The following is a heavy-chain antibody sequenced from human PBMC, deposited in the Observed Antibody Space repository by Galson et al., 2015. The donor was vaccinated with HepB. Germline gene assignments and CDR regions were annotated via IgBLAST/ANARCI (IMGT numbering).Heavy chain of an antibody. V-gene: IGHV1-69*13. Sequence: SVKVSCKASGGTFSSYAISWVRQAPGQGLEWMGGIIPIFGTANYAQKFQGRVTITADESTSTAYMELSSLRSEDTAVYYCARDHRDYYDSSGYYYRLQYFQHWGQGTLVTVSS. CDR3: ARDHRDYYDSSGYYYRLQYFQH. CDR2: IIPIFGTA. J-gene: IGHJ1*01. CDR1: GGTFSSYA. D-gene: IGHD3-22*01.